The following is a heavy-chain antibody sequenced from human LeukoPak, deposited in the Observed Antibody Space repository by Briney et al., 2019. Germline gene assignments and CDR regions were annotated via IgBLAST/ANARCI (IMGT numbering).Heavy chain of an antibody. CDR2: IYSGGST. CDR3: ARDKDFWSGRYGGGFDY. J-gene: IGHJ4*02. D-gene: IGHD3-3*01. CDR1: GFTVSSNY. Sequence: GGSLRLSCAASGFTVSSNYMSWVRQAPGKGLEWVSVIYSGGSTYYADSVKGRFTISRDNSKNTLYLQMNSLRAEDTAVYYCARDKDFWSGRYGGGFDYWGQGTLVTVSS. V-gene: IGHV3-53*01.